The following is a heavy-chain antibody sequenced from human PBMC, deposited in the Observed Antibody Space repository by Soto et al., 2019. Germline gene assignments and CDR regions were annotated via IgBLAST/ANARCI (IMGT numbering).Heavy chain of an antibody. CDR2: IYYNGST. CDR3: ARELVRYYDSSGYLDY. D-gene: IGHD3-22*01. J-gene: IGHJ4*02. V-gene: IGHV4-30-4*01. Sequence: SETLSLTCTVSGGSISSGDYYWSWIRQPPGKGPEWIGYIYYNGSTYYNPSLKSRVTISVDTSKNQFSLKLSSVTAADTAVYYCARELVRYYDSSGYLDYWGQGTLVTVSS. CDR1: GGSISSGDYY.